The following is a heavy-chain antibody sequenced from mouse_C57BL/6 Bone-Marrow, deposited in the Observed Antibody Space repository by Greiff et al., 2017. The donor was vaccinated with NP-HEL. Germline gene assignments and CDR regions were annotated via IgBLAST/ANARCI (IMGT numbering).Heavy chain of an antibody. D-gene: IGHD2-2*01. V-gene: IGHV1-15*01. CDR1: GYTFTDYE. CDR2: IDPETGGT. Sequence: QVQLKQSGAELVRPGASVTLSCKASGYTFTDYEMHWVKQTPVHGLEWIGAIDPETGGTAYNQKFKGQAILTADKSSSTAYIELRSLTAEDSAVYYCTREGDDGYARDFDYWGQGTTLTVSS. CDR3: TREGDDGYARDFDY. J-gene: IGHJ2*01.